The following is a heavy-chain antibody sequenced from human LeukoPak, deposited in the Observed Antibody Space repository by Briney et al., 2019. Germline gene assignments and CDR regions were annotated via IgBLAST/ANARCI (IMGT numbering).Heavy chain of an antibody. D-gene: IGHD1-26*01. V-gene: IGHV1-2*02. J-gene: IGHJ4*02. CDR3: ATYSGSYSTDY. CDR1: GYTFAAYY. Sequence: GESLKISCKASGYTFAAYYLHWVRQAPGQGLEWMAWINPNSGGTDYAQKFQGRVTVTRDTSISTAYMELSSLRSDDTAVYYCATYSGSYSTDYWGQGTLVTVSS. CDR2: INPNSGGT.